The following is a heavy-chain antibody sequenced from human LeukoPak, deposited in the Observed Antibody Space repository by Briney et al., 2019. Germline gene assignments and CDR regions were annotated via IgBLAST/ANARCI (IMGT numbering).Heavy chain of an antibody. CDR2: MNPNSGNT. CDR3: ARAFSGYDYFY. V-gene: IGHV1-8*01. Sequence: ASVKVSCKASGYTFTSYDINWVRQATGQGLEWMGWMNPNSGNTGYAQKFQGRVTITRNTSISTAYMDLSSLRCEDTAVYYCARAFSGYDYFYWGQGTLVTVSS. CDR1: GYTFTSYD. D-gene: IGHD5-12*01. J-gene: IGHJ4*02.